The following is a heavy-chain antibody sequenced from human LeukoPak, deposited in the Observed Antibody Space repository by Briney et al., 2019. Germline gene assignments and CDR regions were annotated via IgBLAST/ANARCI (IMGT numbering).Heavy chain of an antibody. D-gene: IGHD5-12*01. Sequence: LSCEASGFTFSSNAMSWIRQPPGKGLEWIGEINHSGSTNYNPSLKSRVTISVDTSKNQFSLKLSSVTAADTAVYYCARGLGWLRSWGQGTLVTVSS. CDR3: ARGLGWLRS. J-gene: IGHJ4*02. CDR1: GFTFSSNA. V-gene: IGHV4-34*01. CDR2: INHSGST.